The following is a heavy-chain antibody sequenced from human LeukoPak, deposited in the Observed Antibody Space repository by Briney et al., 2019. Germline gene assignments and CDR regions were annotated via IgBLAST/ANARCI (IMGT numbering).Heavy chain of an antibody. Sequence: GGSLRLSCAASVFTFSSYAMSWVRQAPGKGLEWVSAISGSGGSTYYADSVKGRFTISRDNSKNTLYLQMNSLRAGDTAVYYRAKDLFYYGSGSYQSWGQGTLVTVSS. V-gene: IGHV3-23*01. J-gene: IGHJ4*02. D-gene: IGHD3-10*01. CDR2: ISGSGGST. CDR1: VFTFSSYA. CDR3: AKDLFYYGSGSYQS.